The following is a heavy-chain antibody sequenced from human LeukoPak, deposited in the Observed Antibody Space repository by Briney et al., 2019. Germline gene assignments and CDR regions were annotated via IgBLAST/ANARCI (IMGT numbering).Heavy chain of an antibody. Sequence: SETLSLTWAIDGGSFSGYYWSWIRQPPGKGLEWIGEINHSGSTYYNPSLKSRATISVDTSKNQFSLKLNSVTAADTAVYYCARGEPAYCSSNSCSYDYWGQGTLVTVSS. V-gene: IGHV4-34*01. J-gene: IGHJ4*02. CDR2: INHSGST. CDR3: ARGEPAYCSSNSCSYDY. CDR1: GGSFSGYY. D-gene: IGHD2-2*01.